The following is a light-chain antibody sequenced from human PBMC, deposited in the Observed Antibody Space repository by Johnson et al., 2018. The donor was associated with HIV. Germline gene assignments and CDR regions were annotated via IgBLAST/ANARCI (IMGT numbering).Light chain of an antibody. J-gene: IGLJ1*01. Sequence: QSVLTQPPSVSAAPGQKVTISCSGSSSNIGNNYVSWYQQLPGTAPKLLIYDNNKRPSVIPDRFSGSKSGTSATLGITGLQTGDEADYYCGTWDSSLSFYVFGTGTKVTVL. CDR1: SSNIGNNY. CDR2: DNN. CDR3: GTWDSSLSFYV. V-gene: IGLV1-51*01.